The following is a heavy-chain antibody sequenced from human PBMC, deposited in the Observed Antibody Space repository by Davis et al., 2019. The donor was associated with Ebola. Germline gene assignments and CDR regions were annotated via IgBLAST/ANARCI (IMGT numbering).Heavy chain of an antibody. CDR1: GGSISSYY. CDR2: IYYSGST. CDR3: VRHRNIWFGFNWFDP. D-gene: IGHD3-10*01. V-gene: IGHV4-59*08. J-gene: IGHJ5*02. Sequence: SETLSLTCTVSGGSISSYYWSWIRQPPGKGLEWIGYIYYSGSTNYNPSLKSRVTISVDTSKNQFSLKLSSVTAADTAVYYCVRHRNIWFGFNWFDPWGQGTLVTVSS.